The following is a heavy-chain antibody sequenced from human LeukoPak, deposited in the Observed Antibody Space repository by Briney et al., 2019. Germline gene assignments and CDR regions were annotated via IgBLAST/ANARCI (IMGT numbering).Heavy chain of an antibody. D-gene: IGHD3-10*01. CDR3: ATKSHYYGSGSYFDY. J-gene: IGHJ4*02. CDR1: GYTLTELS. Sequence: GASVKVSCKVSGYTLTELSMHWVRQAPGKGLEWMGGFDPEDGETIYAQKFQGRVTMTEDTSTDTAYMELSSLRSEDTAVYYCATKSHYYGSGSYFDYWDQGTLVTVSS. CDR2: FDPEDGET. V-gene: IGHV1-24*01.